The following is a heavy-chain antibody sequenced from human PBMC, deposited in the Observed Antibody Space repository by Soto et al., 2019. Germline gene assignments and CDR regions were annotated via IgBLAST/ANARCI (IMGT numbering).Heavy chain of an antibody. V-gene: IGHV1-18*01. CDR3: AIDTVTGRQQDY. CDR2: ISAYNGET. J-gene: IGHJ4*02. CDR1: GYIFTHYS. Sequence: QVQLVQSGAEVKKPGASVKVSCKASGYIFTHYSLSWVRQAPGQGLEWMGWISAYNGETNHARKFQDRVTMTIETATATAYMELGSLTSDDTAMYYCAIDTVTGRQQDYWGQGTLVTVSS. D-gene: IGHD4-4*01.